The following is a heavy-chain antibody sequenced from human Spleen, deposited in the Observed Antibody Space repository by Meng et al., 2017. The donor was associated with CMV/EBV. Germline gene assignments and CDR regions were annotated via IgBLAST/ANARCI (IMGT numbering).Heavy chain of an antibody. CDR1: SIRGSGYF. CDR3: ARGPGPITISGSDGFDI. J-gene: IGHJ3*02. D-gene: IGHD3-3*01. CDR2: IYDIGST. Sequence: SIRGSGYFRSWSRQHPEKGLGWIGFIYDIGSTDYNPSLKSRLTISVDTSKNQFSLKLTSVTAADTAVYYCARGPGPITISGSDGFDIWGQGTVVTVSS. V-gene: IGHV4-31*02.